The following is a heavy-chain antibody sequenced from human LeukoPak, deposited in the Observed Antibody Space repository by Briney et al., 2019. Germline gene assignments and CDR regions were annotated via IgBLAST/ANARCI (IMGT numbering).Heavy chain of an antibody. CDR3: AKYRGFGDSYDS. D-gene: IGHD3-10*01. CDR2: ISGSGDRT. Sequence: GGSLRLSCAASGFPFSRNDMSWVRQAPGKGLEWVSSISGSGDRTYYADSVKGRFTISRDTSKNTLYLEMNSLRVEDAAVYYCAKYRGFGDSYDSWGQGTLVAVSS. J-gene: IGHJ4*02. V-gene: IGHV3-23*01. CDR1: GFPFSRND.